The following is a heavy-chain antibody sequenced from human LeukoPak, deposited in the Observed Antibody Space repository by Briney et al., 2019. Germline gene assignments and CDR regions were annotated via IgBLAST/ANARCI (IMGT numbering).Heavy chain of an antibody. V-gene: IGHV3-30*02. CDR3: AKGYCSGGTCHSSYGMDV. Sequence: GGSLRLSCAASGFTFSTYGMHWVRQAPGKGLEWVTFIRYDGNNKYYTDSVKGRFTISRDNFKNTLYLQMNSLRAEDTAVYYCAKGYCSGGTCHSSYGMDVWGQGTTVTVSS. D-gene: IGHD2-15*01. CDR1: GFTFSTYG. CDR2: IRYDGNNK. J-gene: IGHJ6*02.